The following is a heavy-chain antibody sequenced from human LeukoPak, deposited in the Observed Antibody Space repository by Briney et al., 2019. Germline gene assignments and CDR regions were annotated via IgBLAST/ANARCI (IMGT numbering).Heavy chain of an antibody. CDR3: AREFKGNYYGSGKLDY. Sequence: GGSLRLSCAASGFTLSSYGMHWVRQAPGKGLEWVAVIWYDGSNKYYADSVKGRFTISRDNSKNTLYLQMNSLRAEDTAVYYCAREFKGNYYGSGKLDYWGQGTLVTVSS. J-gene: IGHJ4*02. CDR1: GFTLSSYG. D-gene: IGHD3-10*01. CDR2: IWYDGSNK. V-gene: IGHV3-33*01.